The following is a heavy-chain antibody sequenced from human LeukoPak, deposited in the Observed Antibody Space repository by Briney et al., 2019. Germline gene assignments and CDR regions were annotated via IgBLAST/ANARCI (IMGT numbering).Heavy chain of an antibody. V-gene: IGHV4-38-2*02. CDR2: IYHSGST. CDR1: GYSISSGYY. Sequence: KPSETLSLTCTVSGYSISSGYYWGWIRQPPGKGLEWIGSIYHSGSTYYNPSLKSRVTISVDTSKNQFSLKLSSVTAADTAVYYCAREPPGALQQLVLRGGWFDPWGQGTLVTVSS. D-gene: IGHD6-13*01. J-gene: IGHJ5*02. CDR3: AREPPGALQQLVLRGGWFDP.